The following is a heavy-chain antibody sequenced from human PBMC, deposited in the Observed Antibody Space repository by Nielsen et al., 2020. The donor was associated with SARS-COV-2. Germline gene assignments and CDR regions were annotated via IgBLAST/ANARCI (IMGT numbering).Heavy chain of an antibody. Sequence: VRQAPGKGLEWVSAISGSGGSTYYADSVKGRFTISRDNSKNTLYLQMNSLRAEDTAVYYCAKEKLGYGDYGDYYYYGTDVWGQGTTVTVSS. CDR2: ISGSGGST. D-gene: IGHD4-17*01. V-gene: IGHV3-23*01. J-gene: IGHJ6*02. CDR3: AKEKLGYGDYGDYYYYGTDV.